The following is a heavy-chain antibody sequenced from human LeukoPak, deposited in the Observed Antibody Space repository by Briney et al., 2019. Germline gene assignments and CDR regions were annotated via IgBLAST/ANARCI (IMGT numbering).Heavy chain of an antibody. CDR1: GYSFTSNW. CDR3: ARRYCSSSSCYAYFDY. Sequence: GESLKISCKGSGYSFTSNWIGWVRQMPGKGLEWMGIIYPGDSDTRYSPSFEGRVTISADKSISTAYLQWSSLKASDTAMYYCARRYCSSSSCYAYFDYWGQGTLVTVSS. CDR2: IYPGDSDT. D-gene: IGHD2-2*01. J-gene: IGHJ4*02. V-gene: IGHV5-51*01.